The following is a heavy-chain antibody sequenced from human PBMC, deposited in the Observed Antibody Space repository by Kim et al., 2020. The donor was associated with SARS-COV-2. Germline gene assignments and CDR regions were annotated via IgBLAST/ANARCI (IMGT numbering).Heavy chain of an antibody. Sequence: ASVKVSCKVSGYTLTELSMHWVRQAPGKGLEWMGGFDPEDGETIYAQKFQGRVTMTEDTSTDTAYMELSSLRSEDTAVYYCATDLPDSYYDILTGYPVGYYYGMDVWGQGTTVTVSS. D-gene: IGHD3-9*01. CDR3: ATDLPDSYYDILTGYPVGYYYGMDV. J-gene: IGHJ6*02. V-gene: IGHV1-24*01. CDR1: GYTLTELS. CDR2: FDPEDGET.